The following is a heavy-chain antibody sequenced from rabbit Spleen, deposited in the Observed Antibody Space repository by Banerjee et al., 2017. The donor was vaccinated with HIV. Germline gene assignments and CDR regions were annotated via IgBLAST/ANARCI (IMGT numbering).Heavy chain of an antibody. CDR3: ARDLVAVIGWNFNL. Sequence: QQLVESGGGLVKPGASLTLTCKASGFSFSSGYDMCWVRQAPGKGLEWIGCIYTGNGKTYYASWAKGRFTISKTSSTTVTLQMTSLTAADTATYFCARDLVAVIGWNFNLWGPGTLVTVS. CDR2: IYTGNGKT. D-gene: IGHD1-1*01. V-gene: IGHV1S40*01. J-gene: IGHJ4*01. CDR1: GFSFSSGYD.